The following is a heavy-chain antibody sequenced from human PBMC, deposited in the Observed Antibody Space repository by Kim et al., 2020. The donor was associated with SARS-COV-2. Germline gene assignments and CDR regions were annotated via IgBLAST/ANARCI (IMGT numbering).Heavy chain of an antibody. D-gene: IGHD2-8*01. CDR2: INSDGSST. J-gene: IGHJ4*01. V-gene: IGHV3-74*01. CDR1: GFTFSSYW. Sequence: GGSLRLSCAASGFTFSSYWMHWVRQAPGKGLVWVSRINSDGSSTSYADSVKGRFTISRDNAKNTLYLQMNSLRAEDTAVYYCALMVYAIAPLDYWGHGTLVTVSS. CDR3: ALMVYAIAPLDY.